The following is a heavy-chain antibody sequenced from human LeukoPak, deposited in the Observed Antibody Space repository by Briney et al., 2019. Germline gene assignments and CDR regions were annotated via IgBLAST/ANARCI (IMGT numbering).Heavy chain of an antibody. J-gene: IGHJ5*02. D-gene: IGHD3-3*01. Sequence: GASVKVSCRTSGYTFSAYFMHWVQQAPGQGLEWMGWINPNSGGTNYAQKLQGRVTMTTDTSTSTAYMELRSLRSDDTAVYYCARAKYYDFWSGYEDDPWGQGTLVTVSS. CDR3: ARAKYYDFWSGYEDDP. V-gene: IGHV1-2*02. CDR2: INPNSGGT. CDR1: GYTFSAYF.